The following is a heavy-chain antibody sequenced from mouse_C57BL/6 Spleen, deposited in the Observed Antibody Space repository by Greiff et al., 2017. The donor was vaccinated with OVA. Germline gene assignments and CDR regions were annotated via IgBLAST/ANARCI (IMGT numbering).Heavy chain of an antibody. CDR1: GYSFTSYY. J-gene: IGHJ4*01. CDR3: ARSGLITTVGYAMDY. Sequence: VQLQQSGPELVKPGASVKISCKASGYSFTSYYIHWVKQRPGQGLEWIGWIYPGSGNTKYNEKFKGKATLTADTSSSTAYMQLSSLTSEDSAVYYCARSGLITTVGYAMDYWGQGTSVTVSS. CDR2: IYPGSGNT. V-gene: IGHV1-66*01. D-gene: IGHD1-1*01.